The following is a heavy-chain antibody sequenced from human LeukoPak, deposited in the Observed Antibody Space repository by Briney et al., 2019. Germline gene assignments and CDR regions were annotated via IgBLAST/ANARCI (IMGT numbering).Heavy chain of an antibody. CDR2: IIPIFGTA. V-gene: IGHV1-69*06. D-gene: IGHD2-2*01. CDR3: ARVHSYHNAFDI. J-gene: IGHJ3*02. Sequence: GASVKVSCKASGGTSSNYAISWVRQAPGQGLEWMGGIIPIFGTANYAQKFQGRVTITADKSTSTAYMELSSLRSEDTAVYYCARVHSYHNAFDIWGQGTMVTVSS. CDR1: GGTSSNYA.